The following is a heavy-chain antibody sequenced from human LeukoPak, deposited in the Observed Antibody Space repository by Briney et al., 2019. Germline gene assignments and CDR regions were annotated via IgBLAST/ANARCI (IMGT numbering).Heavy chain of an antibody. CDR2: IIPIFGTA. CDR3: ARLFRDVTTFDY. V-gene: IGHV1-69*06. Sequence: SVKVSCKASGGTFSSYAISWVRQAPGQGLERMGGIIPIFGTANYAQKFQGRVTITADKSTSTAYMELSSLGSEDTAVYYCARLFRDVTTFDYWGQGTLVTVSS. D-gene: IGHD1-1*01. J-gene: IGHJ4*02. CDR1: GGTFSSYA.